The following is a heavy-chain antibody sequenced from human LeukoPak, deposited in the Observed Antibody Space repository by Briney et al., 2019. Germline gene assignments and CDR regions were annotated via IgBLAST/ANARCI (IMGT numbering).Heavy chain of an antibody. J-gene: IGHJ4*02. V-gene: IGHV4-4*02. Sequence: SETLSLTCTVTLDSTTCNFWSWLRQPPSKDLAWSGEIHSSGSPNYNPSLQSRVTISIDRYRNQIALELSSVTAADTAVYYCAREILGGFNPGAYWGQGTLVTVSS. CDR1: LDSTTCNF. CDR3: AREILGGFNPGAY. D-gene: IGHD1-14*01. CDR2: IHSSGSP.